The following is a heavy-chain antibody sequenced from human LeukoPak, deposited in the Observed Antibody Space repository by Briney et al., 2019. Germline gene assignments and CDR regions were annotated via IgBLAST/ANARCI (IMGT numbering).Heavy chain of an antibody. J-gene: IGHJ4*02. CDR2: IYHSGST. D-gene: IGHD6-13*01. V-gene: IGHV4-38-2*02. CDR1: GYSISSGYF. CDR3: ARGRSWYY. Sequence: PSETLSLTCTVSGYSISSGYFWGWIRQPPGKGLEWIGSIYHSGSTNYNPSLKSRVTISVDTSKNQFSLKLSSVTAADTAVYYCARGRSWYYWGQGTLVTVSS.